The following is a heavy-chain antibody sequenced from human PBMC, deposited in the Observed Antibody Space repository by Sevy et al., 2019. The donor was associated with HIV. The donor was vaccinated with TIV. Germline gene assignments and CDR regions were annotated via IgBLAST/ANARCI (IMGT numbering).Heavy chain of an antibody. CDR1: GFILGYYA. Sequence: GGSLRLSCTASGFILGYYAMHWVRQAPGKGLEWVAVSTYDGGNIYYADSVQGRFTVSRDNSKTTPYLQMNSLRPEDTDMYYCARDFYEFGDPRGLDYWGQGVLVTVSS. J-gene: IGHJ4*02. D-gene: IGHD4-17*01. V-gene: IGHV3-30-3*01. CDR2: STYDGGNI. CDR3: ARDFYEFGDPRGLDY.